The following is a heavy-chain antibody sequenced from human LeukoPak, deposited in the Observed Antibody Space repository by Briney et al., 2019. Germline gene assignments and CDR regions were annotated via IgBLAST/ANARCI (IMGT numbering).Heavy chain of an antibody. Sequence: GGSLRLSCAGSGFTFSSYWMHWVRQAPGKGLVWVSRVNSDGRSTSYADSVKGRFTISRDNAKNTLYLQMNSLRAEDTAVYYCARETSTGFDYWGQGTLVTVSS. CDR3: ARETSTGFDY. V-gene: IGHV3-74*01. CDR2: VNSDGRST. J-gene: IGHJ4*02. CDR1: GFTFSSYW. D-gene: IGHD4-11*01.